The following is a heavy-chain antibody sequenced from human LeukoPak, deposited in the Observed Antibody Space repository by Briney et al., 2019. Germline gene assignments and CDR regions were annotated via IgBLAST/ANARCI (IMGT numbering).Heavy chain of an antibody. CDR2: IYYSGST. D-gene: IGHD1-7*01. V-gene: IGHV4-61*01. CDR1: GGSLSSSSYY. CDR3: AREKDNWNYVHAFDI. Sequence: PSETLSLTCTVSGGSLSSSSYYWSWIRQPPGKGLEWIGYIYYSGSTNYNPSLKSRVTISVDTSKNQFSLKLSSVTAADTAVYYCAREKDNWNYVHAFDIWGQGTMVTVSS. J-gene: IGHJ3*02.